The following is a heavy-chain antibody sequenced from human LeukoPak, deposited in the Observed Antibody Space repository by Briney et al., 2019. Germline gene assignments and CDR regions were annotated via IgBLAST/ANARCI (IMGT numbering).Heavy chain of an antibody. CDR1: GGTFSSYA. D-gene: IGHD6-6*01. V-gene: IGHV1-69*04. CDR2: IIPILGIA. J-gene: IGHJ5*02. CDR3: ARDQVPSIAARPWNNWFDP. Sequence: SVKVSCKASGGTFSSYAISWVRQAPGQGLEWMGRIIPILGIANYAQKFQGRVTITADKSTSTAYMELSSLRSEDTAVYYCARDQVPSIAARPWNNWFDPWGQGALVTVSS.